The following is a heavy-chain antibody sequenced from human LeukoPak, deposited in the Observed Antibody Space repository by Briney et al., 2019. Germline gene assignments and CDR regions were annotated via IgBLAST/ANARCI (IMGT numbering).Heavy chain of an antibody. CDR2: INPNSGGT. J-gene: IGHJ4*02. D-gene: IGHD2-8*01. CDR1: GYTFTDYY. Sequence: ASVKVSCKASGYTFTDYYMHWVRQAPGQGLEWMGWINPNSGGTNYAQKFQGRVTMTRDKSISTAYMELYSLRSDDTAVYYCARDPPGVRYGRPIFDFWGQGSLVTVSS. V-gene: IGHV1-2*02. CDR3: ARDPPGVRYGRPIFDF.